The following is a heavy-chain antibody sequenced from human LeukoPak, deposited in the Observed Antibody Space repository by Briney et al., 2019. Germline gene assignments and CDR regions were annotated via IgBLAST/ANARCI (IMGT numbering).Heavy chain of an antibody. CDR2: ICYSGRT. CDR3: ARVGANSYGLEV. V-gene: IGHV4-59*01. CDR1: GGSISSYY. D-gene: IGHD4/OR15-4a*01. J-gene: IGHJ6*04. Sequence: SETLSLTCTLSGGSISSYYWSWIRQPPGKGREWIGYICYSGRTNYNPSLKSRVPISVDTSKNQFSLNLSSVTAADTAVYYCARVGANSYGLEVWGKGTTVTASS.